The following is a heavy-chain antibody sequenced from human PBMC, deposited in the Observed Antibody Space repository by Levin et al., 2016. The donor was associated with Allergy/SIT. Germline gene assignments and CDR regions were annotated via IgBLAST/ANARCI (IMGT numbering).Heavy chain of an antibody. D-gene: IGHD5-12*01. Sequence: VSVKVSCKASGYTFTSYAMHWVRQAPGQRLEWMGWINAGNGNTKYSQKFQGRVTITRDTSAGTAYMELSSLRSEDTAVYYCARRGRYSGYDGDYFDYWGQGTLVTVSS. V-gene: IGHV1-3*01. J-gene: IGHJ4*02. CDR1: GYTFTSYA. CDR2: INAGNGNT. CDR3: ARRGRYSGYDGDYFDY.